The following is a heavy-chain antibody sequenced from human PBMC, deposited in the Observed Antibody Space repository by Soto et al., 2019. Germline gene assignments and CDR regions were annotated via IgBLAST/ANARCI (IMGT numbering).Heavy chain of an antibody. Sequence: SETLSLTCAVYGRSFSGYNWSWIRQPPGKGLEWIGEINHSGSTNYNPSPKSRVTISVDTSKNQFSLKLSSVTAADTAVYYCARGIIGYCSAGSCYSMILAEYLQHWGQGTLVTVSS. CDR2: INHSGST. CDR3: ARGIIGYCSAGSCYSMILAEYLQH. D-gene: IGHD2-15*01. CDR1: GRSFSGYN. V-gene: IGHV4-34*01. J-gene: IGHJ1*01.